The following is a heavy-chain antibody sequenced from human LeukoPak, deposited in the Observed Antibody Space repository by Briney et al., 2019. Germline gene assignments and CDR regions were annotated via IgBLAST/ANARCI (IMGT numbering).Heavy chain of an antibody. CDR2: LKQDGGEK. D-gene: IGHD5-24*01. Sequence: PGGSLRLSCAASGFIFSTYWMTWFRQAPGKGLEWVANLKQDGGEKYYMGSVGGRFIISRDNAKNSLYLQMNSLRAEDTAVYYCARTPDGPDYWGQGTLVTVSS. CDR3: ARTPDGPDY. V-gene: IGHV3-7*03. J-gene: IGHJ4*02. CDR1: GFIFSTYW.